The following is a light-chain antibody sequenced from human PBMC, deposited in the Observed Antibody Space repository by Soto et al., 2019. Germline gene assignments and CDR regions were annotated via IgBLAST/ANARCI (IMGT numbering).Light chain of an antibody. J-gene: IGKJ4*01. CDR2: DAS. CDR3: QQRVNWPPT. V-gene: IGKV3-11*01. CDR1: QSVSTF. Sequence: EIVLTQSPATLSLSPGERAILSCRASQSVSTFLAWFQQKPGQPPRLLFFDASNRATGVPARFSAGGSGTDFTLIINSLEPEDFAVYYCQQRVNWPPTFGGGTKVEI.